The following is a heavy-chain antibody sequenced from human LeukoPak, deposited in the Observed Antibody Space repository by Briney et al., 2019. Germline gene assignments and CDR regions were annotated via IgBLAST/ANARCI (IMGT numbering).Heavy chain of an antibody. D-gene: IGHD3-3*01. J-gene: IGHJ4*02. V-gene: IGHV4-34*01. CDR2: INHSGST. CDR1: GGSFSGYY. Sequence: SETLSLTCAVYGGSFSGYYWSWIRQPPGKGLEWIGEINHSGSTNYNPSLKSRVTISVDTSKNQFSLKLSPVTAADTAVYYCARYDFWSGYLGYWGQGTLVTVSS. CDR3: ARYDFWSGYLGY.